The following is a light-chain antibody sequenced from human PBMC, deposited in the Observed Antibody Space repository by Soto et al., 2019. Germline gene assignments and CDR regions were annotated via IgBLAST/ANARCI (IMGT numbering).Light chain of an antibody. V-gene: IGKV3-20*01. CDR2: GTS. Sequence: EIELAQSPATLSLSLGGRVTVPCRPSHRTANSYFAWSQQKPGKAPRLLIYGTSIRATGVPDRFTGSGSGTDFTLTISRLEPEDFAVYYCHQSVVSRWTFGQGTKVDIK. CDR3: HQSVVSRWT. J-gene: IGKJ1*01. CDR1: HRTANSY.